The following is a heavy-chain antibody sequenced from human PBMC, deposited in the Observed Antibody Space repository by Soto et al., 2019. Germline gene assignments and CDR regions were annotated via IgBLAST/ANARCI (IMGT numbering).Heavy chain of an antibody. D-gene: IGHD1-1*01. CDR1: EFSFSTYA. CDR3: ARRPTATAS. J-gene: IGHJ5*02. CDR2: ISASGGDT. Sequence: EAQMLESGGGSVQPGGSLRLSCAASEFSFSTYAVAWVRQSPEKGMEWVSSISASGGDTWYADSVKGRFTISRDNSKNTLYLQMNSLTVEDTAVYYCARRPTATASWGQGTLVTVSS. V-gene: IGHV3-23*01.